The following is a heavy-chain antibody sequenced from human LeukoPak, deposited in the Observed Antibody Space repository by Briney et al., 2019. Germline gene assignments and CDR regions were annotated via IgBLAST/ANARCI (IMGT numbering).Heavy chain of an antibody. CDR3: TRDFVGATMVYYYYYVDV. CDR2: IKQGGSEK. V-gene: IGHV3-7*01. CDR1: GFIFSSYW. D-gene: IGHD1-26*01. J-gene: IGHJ6*03. Sequence: GGSLRLSCAASGFIFSSYWMSWVRQAPGKGLEWVANIKQGGSEKYYVDSVKGRFTISRDNAKNSLYLQMNSLRAEDTAVYYCTRDFVGATMVYYYYYVDVWGKGTTVTVSS.